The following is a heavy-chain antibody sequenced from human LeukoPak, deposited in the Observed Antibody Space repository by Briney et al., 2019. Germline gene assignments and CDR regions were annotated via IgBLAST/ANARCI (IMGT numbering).Heavy chain of an antibody. CDR3: AKVMLPIVVVVAADY. V-gene: IGHV3-30*02. CDR2: IRYDGSNK. Sequence: GGSLRLSCAAYGFTFSSYGMHWVRQAPGKGLEWVAFIRYDGSNKYYADSVKGRFTISRDNSKNTLYLQMNSLRAEDTAVYYCAKVMLPIVVVVAADYWGQGTLVTVSS. J-gene: IGHJ4*02. CDR1: GFTFSSYG. D-gene: IGHD2-15*01.